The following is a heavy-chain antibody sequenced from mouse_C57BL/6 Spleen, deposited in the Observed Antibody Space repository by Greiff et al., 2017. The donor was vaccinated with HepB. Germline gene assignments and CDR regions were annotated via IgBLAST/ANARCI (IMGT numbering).Heavy chain of an antibody. D-gene: IGHD2-9*01. CDR2: ISGGGGNT. J-gene: IGHJ3*01. CDR1: GFTFSSYT. Sequence: EVQGVESGGGLVKPGGSLKLSCAASGFTFSSYTMSWVRQTPEKRLEWVATISGGGGNTYYPDSVKGRFTISRDNAKNTLYLQMSSLRSEDTALYYCERQAYYGYDGFAYWGQGTLVTVSA. CDR3: ERQAYYGYDGFAY. V-gene: IGHV5-9*01.